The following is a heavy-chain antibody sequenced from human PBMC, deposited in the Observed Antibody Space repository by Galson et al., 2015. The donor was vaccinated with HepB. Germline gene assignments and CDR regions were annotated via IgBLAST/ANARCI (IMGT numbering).Heavy chain of an antibody. CDR2: INSDGSST. V-gene: IGHV3-74*01. CDR3: ARTPYSSSWYDY. D-gene: IGHD6-13*01. CDR1: GFTFSSYW. Sequence: SLRLSCAASGFTFSSYWMHWVRQAPGKGLVWVSRINSDGSSTSYADSVKGRFTISRDNAKNTLYLQMNSLRAEDTAVYYCARTPYSSSWYDYWGQGTLVTVSS. J-gene: IGHJ4*02.